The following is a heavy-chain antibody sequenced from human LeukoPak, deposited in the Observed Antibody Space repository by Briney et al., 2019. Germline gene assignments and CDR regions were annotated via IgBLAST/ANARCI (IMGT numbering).Heavy chain of an antibody. J-gene: IGHJ4*02. D-gene: IGHD1-26*01. CDR1: GFTFSNYA. CDR3: ARDGGIVGATNPYFAY. V-gene: IGHV3-30-3*01. Sequence: GGSLRLSCAASGFTFSNYALHWGRQAPGKGLEWGALISYDGSNKYYADSVKGRFTISRDNSKNTLYLQVRSLRHEDTAVYYCARDGGIVGATNPYFAYWGQGALVTVSS. CDR2: ISYDGSNK.